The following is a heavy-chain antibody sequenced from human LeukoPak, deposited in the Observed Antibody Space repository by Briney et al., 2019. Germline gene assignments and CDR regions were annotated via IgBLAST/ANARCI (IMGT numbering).Heavy chain of an antibody. Sequence: GGSLRLSCAASGFTFSSYAMSWVRQAPGKGLEWVSAISGSGGSTYYADSVKGRFTISGDNSKNTLYLQMNSLRAGDTAVYYCAIQPTEYYYDSSGQFDYWGQGTLVTVSS. CDR3: AIQPTEYYYDSSGQFDY. V-gene: IGHV3-23*01. CDR1: GFTFSSYA. CDR2: ISGSGGST. J-gene: IGHJ4*02. D-gene: IGHD3-22*01.